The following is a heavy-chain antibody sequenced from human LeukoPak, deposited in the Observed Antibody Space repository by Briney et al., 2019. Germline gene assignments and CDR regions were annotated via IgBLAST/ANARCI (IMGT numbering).Heavy chain of an antibody. D-gene: IGHD3-22*01. CDR3: ARLPSRYYDSSGYYGDY. J-gene: IGHJ4*02. V-gene: IGHV3-23*01. CDR2: ISGSGGST. Sequence: GGSLRLSCAASGFTFGSYAMSWVRQAPGKGLEWVSAISGSGGSTYYADSVKGRFTISRDNSKNTLYLQMNSLRAEDTAVYYCARLPSRYYDSSGYYGDYWGQGTLVTVSS. CDR1: GFTFGSYA.